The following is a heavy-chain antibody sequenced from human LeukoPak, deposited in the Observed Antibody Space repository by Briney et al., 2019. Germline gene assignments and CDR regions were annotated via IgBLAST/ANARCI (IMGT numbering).Heavy chain of an antibody. CDR1: GGTFSSYA. V-gene: IGHV1-69*01. CDR2: IIPIFGTA. CDR3: ARDLIGLYSSGG. D-gene: IGHD6-19*01. J-gene: IGHJ4*02. Sequence: SVKVSCKASGGTFSSYAISWVRQAPGQGLEWMGGIIPIFGTANYAQKFQGRVTITADESTSTAYMELSSLRSEDTAVCYCARDLIGLYSSGGWGQGTLVTVSS.